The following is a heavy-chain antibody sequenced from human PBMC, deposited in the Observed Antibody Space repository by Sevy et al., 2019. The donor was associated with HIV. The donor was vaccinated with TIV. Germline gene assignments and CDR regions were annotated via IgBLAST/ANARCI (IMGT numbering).Heavy chain of an antibody. CDR2: VYYTGST. J-gene: IGHJ6*02. CDR3: GRQGGLVDYGMDV. CDR1: GGSIGHYY. V-gene: IGHV4-59*01. D-gene: IGHD1-26*01. Sequence: SETLSLTCTASGGSIGHYYWSWIRQPPGKGLEWIAYVYYTGSTNYNPSLKGRVTIALDTPKNHFSLNLSSLTAADTAVYYCGRQGGLVDYGMDVWGQGTTVTVSS.